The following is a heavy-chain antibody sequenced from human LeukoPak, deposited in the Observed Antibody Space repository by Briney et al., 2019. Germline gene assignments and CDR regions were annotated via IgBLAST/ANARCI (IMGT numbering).Heavy chain of an antibody. D-gene: IGHD3-10*01. CDR1: GFTFSDYH. Sequence: GGSLRLSCAASGFTFSDYHMSWIRQAPGKRLKWVSHITGSVYTMSYADSVKGLFTISRDNAKNPLFLHVNSLRAEDTAVYYCAREGRPGAFDPWGQGTLVTVSS. J-gene: IGHJ5*02. CDR3: AREGRPGAFDP. V-gene: IGHV3-11*01. CDR2: ITGSVYTM.